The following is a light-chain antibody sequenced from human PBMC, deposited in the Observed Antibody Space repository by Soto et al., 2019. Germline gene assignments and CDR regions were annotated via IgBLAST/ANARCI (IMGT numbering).Light chain of an antibody. CDR2: GAS. V-gene: IGKV3-15*01. CDR1: QSVSSN. Sequence: EIVMTQSPATLSVSPGERATLSCRASQSVSSNLAWYQQKPGQAPRLLIYGASTRATGVPARFSGSGSGTEFTLTISNLQAEDSAVYYCHQYSNTFRTFGQGTKVDIK. CDR3: HQYSNTFRT. J-gene: IGKJ1*01.